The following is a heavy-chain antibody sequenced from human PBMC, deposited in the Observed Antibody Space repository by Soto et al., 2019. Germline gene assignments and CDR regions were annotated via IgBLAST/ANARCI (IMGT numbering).Heavy chain of an antibody. CDR3: VRVFAGNWNDDPPGGAFDL. V-gene: IGHV1-46*03. J-gene: IGHJ3*01. CDR1: GYTFTSYY. Sequence: EASVKVSCKASGYTFTSYYMHWVRQGPGQGLEWMGRIYPSDGSKSYTQKFQGRVNMTGNTSTSTAYMELSSLSSEDTAVYYCVRVFAGNWNDDPPGGAFDLWGQGTKVTVSS. D-gene: IGHD1-1*01. CDR2: IYPSDGSK.